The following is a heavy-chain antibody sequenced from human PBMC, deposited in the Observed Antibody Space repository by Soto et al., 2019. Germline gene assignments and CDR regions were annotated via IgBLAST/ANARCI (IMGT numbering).Heavy chain of an antibody. J-gene: IGHJ4*02. Sequence: GGSLRLSCAASGFTFSSYEMNWVRQAPGTGLEWVSYISSSGSTIYYADSVKGRFTISRDNAKNSLYLQMNSLRAEDTAVYYCARETLNSKGSPYYFDYWGQGTLVTVSS. CDR1: GFTFSSYE. CDR2: ISSSGSTI. D-gene: IGHD2-15*01. CDR3: ARETLNSKGSPYYFDY. V-gene: IGHV3-48*03.